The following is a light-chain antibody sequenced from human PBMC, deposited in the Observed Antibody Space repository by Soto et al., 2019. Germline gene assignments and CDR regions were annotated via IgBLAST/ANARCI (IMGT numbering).Light chain of an antibody. CDR3: AAWDDTVRSYV. V-gene: IGLV1-47*03. CDR1: ISNIATNY. CDR2: RDN. J-gene: IGLJ1*01. Sequence: QSVLTQPPSVSGTPGQRVTISCSGGISNIATNYVHWFQQLPGTAPKVLSNRDNQRPSGVPDRFSGSKSGTSASLAISGLWSEDEAEYYCAAWDDTVRSYVFGTGTKVTVL.